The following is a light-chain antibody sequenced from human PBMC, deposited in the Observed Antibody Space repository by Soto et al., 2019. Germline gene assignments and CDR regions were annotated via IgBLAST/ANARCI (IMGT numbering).Light chain of an antibody. CDR2: GNN. CDR3: QSFDNNLNGYL. J-gene: IGLJ1*01. Sequence: QSVVTQPPSASGTPGQRVTISCSGSSSNIGSDTVNWYQQVPGTAPKLLIYGNNQRPSGVPDRFSGSKSGTSASLAIRGLQSEDEADYYCQSFDNNLNGYLFGTGTKLTVL. V-gene: IGLV1-44*01. CDR1: SSNIGSDT.